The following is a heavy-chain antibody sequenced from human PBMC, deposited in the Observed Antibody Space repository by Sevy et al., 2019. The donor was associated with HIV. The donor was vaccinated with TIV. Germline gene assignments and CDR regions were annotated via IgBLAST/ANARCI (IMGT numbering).Heavy chain of an antibody. CDR2: IRQDGSEK. J-gene: IGHJ6*02. Sequence: GGSLRLSCAASGFSFRSYWMSWVRQAPGKGLEWVANIRQDGSEKYDVHFVKGRFTISRDNAENSLYLQMNSLRAEDTAVYYCAREGSYGDHDYQYYYGMDVWGLGTTVTVSS. D-gene: IGHD4-17*01. CDR3: AREGSYGDHDYQYYYGMDV. V-gene: IGHV3-7*01. CDR1: GFSFRSYW.